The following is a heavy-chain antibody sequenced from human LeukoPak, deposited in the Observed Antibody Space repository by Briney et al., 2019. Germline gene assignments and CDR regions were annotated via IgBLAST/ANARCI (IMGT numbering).Heavy chain of an antibody. Sequence: GGSLRLSCAASGFTVSSNYMSWVRQAPGKGLEWVSVIYSGGSTYYADSVKGRFTISRDNSKNTLYLQMNSLRAEDTAVYYCARGGTHYGDYVVYFDYWGQGTLVTVSS. CDR2: IYSGGST. V-gene: IGHV3-53*01. CDR3: ARGGTHYGDYVVYFDY. D-gene: IGHD4-17*01. J-gene: IGHJ4*02. CDR1: GFTVSSNY.